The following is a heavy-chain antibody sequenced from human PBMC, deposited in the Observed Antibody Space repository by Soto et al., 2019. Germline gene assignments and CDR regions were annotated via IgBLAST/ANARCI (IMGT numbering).Heavy chain of an antibody. D-gene: IGHD6-13*01. V-gene: IGHV3-30*18. CDR1: GFTFSSYG. J-gene: IGHJ4*02. Sequence: QVQLVESGGGVVQPGRSLRLSCAASGFTFSSYGMHWVRQAPGKGLEWVAVISYDGSNKYYADSVKGRFTISRDNSKNTLYLQMNSLRAEDTAVYYCAKDNIAAAGTYFDYWGQGTLVTVSS. CDR3: AKDNIAAAGTYFDY. CDR2: ISYDGSNK.